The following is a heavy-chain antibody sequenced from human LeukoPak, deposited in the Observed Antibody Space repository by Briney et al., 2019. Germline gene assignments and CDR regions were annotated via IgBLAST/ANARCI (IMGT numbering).Heavy chain of an antibody. CDR1: GFTFSSYA. CDR2: ISGSGGST. Sequence: PGGSLRLSCAAPGFTFSSYAMSWVRKAPGKGLEWVSSISGSGGSTYYADSVKRRFTNSRDNSKNTLYLQMNSLRAEDTAVYYCAKDFYRTDPHDAFDIWGQGTMVTVSS. J-gene: IGHJ3*02. D-gene: IGHD2/OR15-2a*01. CDR3: AKDFYRTDPHDAFDI. V-gene: IGHV3-23*01.